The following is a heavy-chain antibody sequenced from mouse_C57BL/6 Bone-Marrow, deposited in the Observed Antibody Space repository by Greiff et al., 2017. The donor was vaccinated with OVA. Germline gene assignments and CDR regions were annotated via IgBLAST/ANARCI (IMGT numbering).Heavy chain of an antibody. CDR3: APYDSYFDY. D-gene: IGHD2-4*01. CDR2: IHPANGNT. J-gene: IGHJ2*01. Sequence: QVQLKQPGAELVKPGASVKVSCKASGYTFTSYWMHWVKQRPGQGLEWIGRIHPANGNTKYAPKFQGKATITADTSSNTAYLQLSSLTSEDTAIYYCAPYDSYFDYWGQGTTLTVSS. V-gene: IGHV1-74*01. CDR1: GYTFTSYW.